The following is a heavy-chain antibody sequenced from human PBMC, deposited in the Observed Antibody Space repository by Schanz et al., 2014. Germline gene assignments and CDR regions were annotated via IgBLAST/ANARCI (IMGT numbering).Heavy chain of an antibody. D-gene: IGHD3-3*01. Sequence: EVQLVESGGGLVQPGGSLTLSCAASEFIISNYWMTWVRQAPGKGLEWVANIKQDGSEKYYVDSVKGRFTISRDNAKNSLYLQMNSLTAEDTAVYYCARGVRIDYWGQGTLVTVSS. CDR2: IKQDGSEK. V-gene: IGHV3-7*01. J-gene: IGHJ4*02. CDR3: ARGVRIDY. CDR1: EFIISNYW.